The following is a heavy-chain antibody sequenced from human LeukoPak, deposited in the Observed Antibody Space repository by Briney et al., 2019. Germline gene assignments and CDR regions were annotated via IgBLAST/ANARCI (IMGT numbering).Heavy chain of an antibody. D-gene: IGHD3-16*01. V-gene: IGHV3-7*01. CDR2: IKQDGSEK. Sequence: GGSLRLSCAASGFTFSSYSMNWVRQAPGKGLEWVANIKQDGSEKYYVDSVKGRFTISRDNAKNSLYLQMNSLRAEDTAVYYCARVSSSRGSYSDYWGQGTLVTVSS. CDR3: ARVSSSRGSYSDY. J-gene: IGHJ4*02. CDR1: GFTFSSYS.